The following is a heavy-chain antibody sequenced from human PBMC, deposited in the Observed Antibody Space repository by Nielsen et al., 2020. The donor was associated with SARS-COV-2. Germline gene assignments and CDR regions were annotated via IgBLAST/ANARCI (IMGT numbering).Heavy chain of an antibody. CDR3: AREDYDILTRTYGMDV. V-gene: IGHV3-21*01. CDR1: GFTFSSYS. Sequence: GESLKISCAASGFTFSSYSMNWVRQAPGKGLEWVSSISSSSSYIYYADSVKGRFTISRDNSKNTLYLQMNSLRAEDTAVYYCAREDYDILTRTYGMDVWGQGTTVTVSS. J-gene: IGHJ6*02. CDR2: ISSSSSYI. D-gene: IGHD3-9*01.